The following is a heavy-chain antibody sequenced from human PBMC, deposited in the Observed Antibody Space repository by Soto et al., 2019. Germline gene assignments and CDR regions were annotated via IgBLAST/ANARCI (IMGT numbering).Heavy chain of an antibody. V-gene: IGHV3-48*03. CDR2: ISSSGSTI. D-gene: IGHD3-10*01. CDR1: GFTFSSYE. Sequence: GGSLRLSCAASGFTFSSYEMNWVRQAPGKGLEWVSYISSSGSTIYYADSVKGRFTISRDNAKNSLYLQMNSLRAGDTAVYYCARWSFYGSGSPFFDYWGQGTLVTVSS. J-gene: IGHJ4*02. CDR3: ARWSFYGSGSPFFDY.